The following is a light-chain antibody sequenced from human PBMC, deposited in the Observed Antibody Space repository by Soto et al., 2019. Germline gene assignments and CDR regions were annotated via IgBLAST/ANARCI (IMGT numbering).Light chain of an antibody. CDR2: DAS. CDR3: QQYESYSPWT. CDR1: QSISSW. V-gene: IGKV1-5*01. Sequence: DIKMTQSPSALSASVGDRVTITCRASQSISSWLAWYQQKPGKAPKLLIYDASTLQSGVPSRFSGSGSGTEFTLTISNLQPDDFATYYCQQYESYSPWTFGQGTKVDIK. J-gene: IGKJ1*01.